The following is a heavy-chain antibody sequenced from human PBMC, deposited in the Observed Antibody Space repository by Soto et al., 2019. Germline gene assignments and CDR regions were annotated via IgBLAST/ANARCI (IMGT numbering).Heavy chain of an antibody. J-gene: IGHJ4*02. CDR1: GFTFSSYA. V-gene: IGHV3-23*01. D-gene: IGHD6-19*01. CDR3: AKSGNVRLAVASFDY. CDR2: ISGSGGST. Sequence: PGGSLRLSCAASGFTFSSYAMSWVRQAPGKGLEWVSAISGSGGSTYYADSVKGRFTISRDNSKNTLYLQMNSLRAEDTAVYYCAKSGNVRLAVASFDYWGQGTLVTVSS.